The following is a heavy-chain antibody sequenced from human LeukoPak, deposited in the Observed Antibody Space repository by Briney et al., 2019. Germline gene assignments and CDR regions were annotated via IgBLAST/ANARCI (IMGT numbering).Heavy chain of an antibody. D-gene: IGHD4-17*01. CDR2: ISHIGRT. J-gene: IGHJ3*02. CDR3: ARDLVTVTKGFDI. Sequence: SETLSLTCAVSGDSFSSHYWTWIRQSPGTGLEWIGYISHIGRTNYNRSLKRRVTISIDTSKNQFSLKLRSVTAADTAVYYCARDLVTVTKGFDIWGQGTMVSVSS. V-gene: IGHV4-59*11. CDR1: GDSFSSHY.